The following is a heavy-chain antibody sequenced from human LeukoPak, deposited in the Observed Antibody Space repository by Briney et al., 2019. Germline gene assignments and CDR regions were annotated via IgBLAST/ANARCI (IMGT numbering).Heavy chain of an antibody. CDR2: MNPNSDNT. V-gene: IGHV1-8*01. Sequence: GASVKVSCKASGYTFTSYDINWVRQATGQGLEWMGWMNPNSDNTGYAQKFQGRVTMTRNTSISTAYMELSSLRSEDTAVYYCARGLYSSSSVGYYFDYWGQGTLVTVSS. J-gene: IGHJ4*02. CDR1: GYTFTSYD. D-gene: IGHD6-6*01. CDR3: ARGLYSSSSVGYYFDY.